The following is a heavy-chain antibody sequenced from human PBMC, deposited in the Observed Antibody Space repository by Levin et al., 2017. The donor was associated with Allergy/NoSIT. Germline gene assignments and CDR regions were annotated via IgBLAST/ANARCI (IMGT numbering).Heavy chain of an antibody. D-gene: IGHD6-19*01. CDR2: INHSGST. CDR3: ARFHISSGRQDGFDP. CDR1: GGSFSGYY. J-gene: IGHJ5*02. V-gene: IGHV4-34*01. Sequence: SETLSLTCAVYGGSFSGYYWSWIRQPPGKGLEWIGEINHSGSTSYNPSLKSRVTISVDTSKNQFSLKLYSVTAADTAVYYCARFHISSGRQDGFDPWGQGTLVTVSS.